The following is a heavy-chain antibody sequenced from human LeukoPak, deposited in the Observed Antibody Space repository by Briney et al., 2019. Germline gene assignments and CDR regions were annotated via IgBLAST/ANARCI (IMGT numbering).Heavy chain of an antibody. CDR3: ARGASLTTVVTRGNYMDV. D-gene: IGHD4-23*01. CDR1: GFTFSSYS. J-gene: IGHJ6*03. CDR2: IYYSGST. V-gene: IGHV4-39*07. Sequence: SGGSLRLSCAASGFTFSSYSMNWVRQAPGKGLEWIASIYYSGSTYYNPSLKSRVTISVDTSKNQFSLKLSSLTAADTAVYYCARGASLTTVVTRGNYMDVWGKGTTVTVSS.